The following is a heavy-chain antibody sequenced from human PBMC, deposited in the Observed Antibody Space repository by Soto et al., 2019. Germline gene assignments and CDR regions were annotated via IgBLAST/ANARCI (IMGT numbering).Heavy chain of an antibody. CDR3: AREGDISVLPPARPNTYFYYYAMDV. V-gene: IGHV3-21*01. CDR2: ISSRSTYI. CDR1: GFTFSTYS. J-gene: IGHJ6*02. Sequence: EVQLVESGGGLVTPGGSLSLSCAASGFTFSTYSMNWVRQAPGKALEWVSCISSRSTYIYYADSVKGRFTISRDNAKNSLYLEMNGLRAEDTAVYYCAREGDISVLPPARPNTYFYYYAMDVWGQGTTVTVSS. D-gene: IGHD2-15*01.